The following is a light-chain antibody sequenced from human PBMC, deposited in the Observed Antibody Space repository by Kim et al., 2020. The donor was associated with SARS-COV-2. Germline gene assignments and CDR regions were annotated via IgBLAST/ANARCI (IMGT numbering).Light chain of an antibody. CDR3: QMWDGRAVV. V-gene: IGLV3-9*01. J-gene: IGLJ2*01. Sequence: SYELTQPLSVSVALGQTARMTCGGDNIEKRNVHWYQQRPGQAPILVIYRDSKRPSGIPERVSGSNSGNTATLTISRVQAGDEADYYCQMWDGRAVVFGGG. CDR2: RDS. CDR1: NIEKRN.